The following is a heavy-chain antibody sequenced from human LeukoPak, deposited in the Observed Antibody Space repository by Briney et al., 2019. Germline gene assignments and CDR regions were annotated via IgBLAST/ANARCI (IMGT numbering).Heavy chain of an antibody. J-gene: IGHJ5*02. CDR3: ARGLEDFWSGLSLALS. Sequence: NPSETLSLTCAVYGGSFSGYYWSWIRQPPGKGLEWIGYIYYSGSTYYNPSLKSRVTISVDTSKNQFSLKLSSVTAADTAVYYCARGLEDFWSGLSLALSWGQGTLVTVSS. V-gene: IGHV4-34*09. CDR2: IYYSGST. CDR1: GGSFSGYY. D-gene: IGHD3-3*01.